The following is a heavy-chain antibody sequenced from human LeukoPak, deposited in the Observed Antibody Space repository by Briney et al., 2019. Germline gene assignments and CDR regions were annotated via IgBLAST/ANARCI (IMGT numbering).Heavy chain of an antibody. V-gene: IGHV4-38-2*02. J-gene: IGHJ4*02. Sequence: SETLSLTCTASDYSINSGYYWDWIRQPPGKGLEWIGSIYHSGSTYYNPSLKSRVTISVDTSKNQFSLKLSSVTAADTAVYYCARDATYYYGSGSYLDYWGQGTLVTVSS. CDR3: ARDATYYYGSGSYLDY. CDR1: DYSINSGYY. D-gene: IGHD3-10*01. CDR2: IYHSGST.